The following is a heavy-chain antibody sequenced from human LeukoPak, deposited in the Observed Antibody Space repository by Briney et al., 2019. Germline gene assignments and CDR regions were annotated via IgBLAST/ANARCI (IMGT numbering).Heavy chain of an antibody. CDR1: GGSISGYF. CDR3: ARHRSPTSSSFFDS. D-gene: IGHD6-6*01. V-gene: IGHV4-59*08. J-gene: IGHJ5*01. Sequence: SETLSLTCTVSGGSISGYFWSCIRQPPGQGLEFIGYIYYTGATLYNPSLKSRVTMSVDTSKNQFSLKLSPVTAADTAVYYCARHRSPTSSSFFDSWGQGTLVSVSS. CDR2: IYYTGAT.